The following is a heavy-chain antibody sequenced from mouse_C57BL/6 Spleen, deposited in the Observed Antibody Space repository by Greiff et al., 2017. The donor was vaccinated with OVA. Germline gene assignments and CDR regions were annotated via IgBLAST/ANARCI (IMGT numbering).Heavy chain of an antibody. D-gene: IGHD2-4*01. CDR3: ARGDYDYDGGYYFDY. Sequence: EVKLVESGGGLVKPGGSLKLSCAASGFTFSDYGMHWVRQAPEKGLEWVAYISSGSSTIYYADTVKGRFTISRDNAKNTLFLQMTSLRSEDTAMYYCARGDYDYDGGYYFDYWGQGTTLTVSS. CDR2: ISSGSSTI. CDR1: GFTFSDYG. J-gene: IGHJ2*01. V-gene: IGHV5-17*01.